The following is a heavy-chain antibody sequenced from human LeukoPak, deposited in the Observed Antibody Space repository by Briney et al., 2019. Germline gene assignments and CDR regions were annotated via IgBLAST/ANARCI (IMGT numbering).Heavy chain of an antibody. Sequence: GGSLRLSCAASGFTFSSHAMHWVRQAPGKGLEWLAVISYDGSNEHYADSVKGRFTISKDTAKNSLSLQMNSLRAEDTAVYYCATGPNTSPFDYWGQGTLVTVSS. CDR3: ATGPNTSPFDY. CDR2: ISYDGSNE. J-gene: IGHJ4*02. V-gene: IGHV3-30-3*01. D-gene: IGHD2-2*01. CDR1: GFTFSSHA.